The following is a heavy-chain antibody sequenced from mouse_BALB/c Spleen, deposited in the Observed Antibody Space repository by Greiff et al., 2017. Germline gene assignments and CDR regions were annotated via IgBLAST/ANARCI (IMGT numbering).Heavy chain of an antibody. CDR2: ISSGSSTI. CDR3: ARRRYGYYEGGAMDY. J-gene: IGHJ4*01. CDR1: GFTFSSFG. Sequence: EVQLVESGGGLVQPGGSRKLSCAASGFTFSSFGMHWVRQAPEKGLEWVAYISSGSSTIYYADTVKGRFTISRDNPKNTLFLQMTSLRSEDTAMYYCARRRYGYYEGGAMDYWGQGTSVTVSS. V-gene: IGHV5-17*02. D-gene: IGHD2-3*01.